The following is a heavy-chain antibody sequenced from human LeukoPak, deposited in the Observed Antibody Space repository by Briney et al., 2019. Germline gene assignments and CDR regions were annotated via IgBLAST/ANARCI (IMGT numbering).Heavy chain of an antibody. J-gene: IGHJ5*02. D-gene: IGHD2-21*02. CDR2: VASSGTS. CDR3: ARVVRGVVTSNWSYV. Sequence: PSETLSLTCTVSGDSLNTYYWTGIRQTPGKELEWIGFVASSGTSNYNPSLKSRVSISIDTSKNQFSLALTSVTPADTAVYYCARVVRGVVTSNWSYVWAKGTRVSVSS. V-gene: IGHV4-59*01. CDR1: GDSLNTYY.